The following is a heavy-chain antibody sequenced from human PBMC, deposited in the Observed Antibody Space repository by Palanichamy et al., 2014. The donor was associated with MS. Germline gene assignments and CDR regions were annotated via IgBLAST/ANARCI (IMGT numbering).Heavy chain of an antibody. Sequence: QITLKESGPTLVKPTQTLTLTCTFSGFSLTTGGVGVGWIRQPPGKALEWLAFIYWDDDKRYSPSLQGRLTITKDTSQNQVVLTVTNMDPVDTATYYCAHRRGGSGNSYAFDFWGQGTMVTVSS. J-gene: IGHJ3*01. CDR2: IYWDDDK. V-gene: IGHV2-5*02. CDR3: AHRRGGSGNSYAFDF. D-gene: IGHD3-10*01. CDR1: GFSLTTGGVG.